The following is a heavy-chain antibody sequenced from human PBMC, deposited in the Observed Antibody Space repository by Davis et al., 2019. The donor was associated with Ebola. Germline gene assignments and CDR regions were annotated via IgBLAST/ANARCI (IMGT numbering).Heavy chain of an antibody. CDR3: ALYCSGGSCQYAFDI. D-gene: IGHD2-15*01. Sequence: SVKVSCKASGGTFSSYAISWVRQAPGQGLEWMGRIIPILGIANYAQKFQGRVTITADKSTSTAYMELSSLRSEDTAVYYCALYCSGGSCQYAFDIWGQGTMVTVSS. CDR1: GGTFSSYA. CDR2: IIPILGIA. V-gene: IGHV1-69*04. J-gene: IGHJ3*02.